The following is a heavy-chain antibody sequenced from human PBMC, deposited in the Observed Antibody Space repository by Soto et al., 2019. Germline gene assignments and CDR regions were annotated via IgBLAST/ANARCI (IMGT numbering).Heavy chain of an antibody. CDR1: GGSFSGYY. Sequence: SETLSLTCAVYGGSFSGYYWSWIRQPPGKGLEWIGEINRSGSTNYNPSLKSRVTISVDTSKNQFSLKLSSVTAADTAVYYCARRRGYCSSTSCSKGYYFDYWGQGTLVTVSS. D-gene: IGHD2-2*01. CDR3: ARRRGYCSSTSCSKGYYFDY. CDR2: INRSGST. J-gene: IGHJ4*02. V-gene: IGHV4-34*01.